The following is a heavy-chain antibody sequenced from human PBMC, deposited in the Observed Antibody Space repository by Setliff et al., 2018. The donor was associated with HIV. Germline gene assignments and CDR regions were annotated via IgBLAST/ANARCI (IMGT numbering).Heavy chain of an antibody. CDR2: IYYSETT. J-gene: IGHJ6*03. CDR1: GVSMSSHY. V-gene: IGHV4-59*11. Sequence: PSETLSLTCNVSGVSMSSHYWSWIRQAPGQPPNKGLEWIGNIYYSETTYYNPSLKSRIIISVDTSKNQFSLKLRSVTAADTAVYYCARDHHGARRDYYYYYMDVWGKGTTVTVS. CDR3: ARDHHGARRDYYYYYMDV.